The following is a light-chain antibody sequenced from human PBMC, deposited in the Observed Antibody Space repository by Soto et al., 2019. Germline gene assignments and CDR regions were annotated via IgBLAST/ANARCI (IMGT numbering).Light chain of an antibody. CDR2: DVS. V-gene: IGLV2-14*01. CDR1: SIDVCGYNY. Sequence: QSALTQPASVSGSPGQSITISCTGTSIDVCGYNYVSWYQQHPGKAPKLMIYDVSNRPSGVSNRFSGSKSGNTASLTISGLQAEDEADYYCSSYTSSSTRFGTGTKVTVL. J-gene: IGLJ1*01. CDR3: SSYTSSSTR.